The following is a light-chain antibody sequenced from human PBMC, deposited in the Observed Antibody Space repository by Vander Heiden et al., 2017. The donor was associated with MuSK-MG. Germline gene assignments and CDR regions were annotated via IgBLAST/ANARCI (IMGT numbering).Light chain of an antibody. CDR1: QSIRSW. Sequence: DIQMTQSPSTLSASLGDRVTITCRASQSIRSWLAWYQQKPGKAPKLLIYKASSLESGVPSRFSGSGSGTEFTLTISSLQPDDFATYYCQEDNSYWTFGQGTKVEIK. V-gene: IGKV1-5*03. CDR2: KAS. CDR3: QEDNSYWT. J-gene: IGKJ1*01.